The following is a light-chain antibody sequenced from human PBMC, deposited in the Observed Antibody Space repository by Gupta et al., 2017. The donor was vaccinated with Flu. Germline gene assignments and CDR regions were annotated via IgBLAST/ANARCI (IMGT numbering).Light chain of an antibody. CDR3: QQYGSSPLT. Sequence: DIVLTQSPRTLSLSPGERGTLSCRASRSVASNYLAWYQQNPGQAPSLLIYGASSRATGVPYRFSGSGSGTDFTLTISGMEPEDFAVYFCQQYGSSPLTFGGGTKVESK. CDR2: GAS. J-gene: IGKJ4*01. V-gene: IGKV3-20*01. CDR1: RSVASNY.